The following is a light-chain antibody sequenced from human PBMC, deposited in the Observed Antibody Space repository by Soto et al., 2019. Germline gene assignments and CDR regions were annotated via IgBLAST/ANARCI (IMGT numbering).Light chain of an antibody. CDR1: SSNIGSNH. CDR2: RSD. V-gene: IGLV1-44*01. J-gene: IGLJ2*01. CDR3: AAWDDSRYGVV. Sequence: QSVLTQSPSASGIPGQRVIIARSGSSSNIGSNHVNWYRHLPGAAPKLLIFRSDQRPSGVPDRFSASKSGTTASLAISGLQSGDEADDYCAAWDDSRYGVVFGGGSKLTVL.